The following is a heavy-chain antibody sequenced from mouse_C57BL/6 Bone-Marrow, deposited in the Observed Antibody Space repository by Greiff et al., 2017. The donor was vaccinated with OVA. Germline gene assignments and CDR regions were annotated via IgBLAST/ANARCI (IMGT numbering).Heavy chain of an antibody. CDR2: IDPENGDT. J-gene: IGHJ3*01. CDR1: GFNIKDDY. D-gene: IGHD2-3*01. CDR3: TSDGYCWFAY. V-gene: IGHV14-4*01. Sequence: EVQLQQSGAELVRPGASVKLSCTASGFNIKDDYMHWVKQRPEQGLEWIGWIDPENGDTEYASKFQGKATITADTSSNTAYLQLSSLTSEDTAVYYCTSDGYCWFAYWGQGTLVTVSA.